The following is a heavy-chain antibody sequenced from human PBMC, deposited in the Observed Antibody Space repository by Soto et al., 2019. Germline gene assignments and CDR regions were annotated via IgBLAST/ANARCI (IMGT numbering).Heavy chain of an antibody. J-gene: IGHJ4*02. D-gene: IGHD7-27*01. CDR2: VYHSGIT. CDR1: GDSMTGNY. V-gene: IGHV4-59*01. CDR3: ARNKAGDGGLGAVDY. Sequence: QVHLQESGPGLVKPSETLSLTCTVSGDSMTGNYWSWIRQPPGKGLEWIGYVYHSGITNSAPSLRSRVTMSVDTSKNQFSLRLTSVTTADTALYYCARNKAGDGGLGAVDYWGQGALVVVSS.